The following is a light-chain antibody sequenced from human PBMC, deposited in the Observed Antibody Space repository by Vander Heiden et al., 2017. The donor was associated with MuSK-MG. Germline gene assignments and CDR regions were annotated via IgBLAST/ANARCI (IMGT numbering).Light chain of an antibody. CDR2: YSS. J-gene: IGLJ2*01. CDR3: QVWDSSSDHVL. CDR1: NIGSES. V-gene: IGLV3-21*04. Sequence: SYVLTPAPSVSVAPGTTATITCGGNNIGSESVHWYQQKPGQAPVLVILYSSDRPSGIPERFSGSNSGNTATLTISRVDTGDEADYCCQVWDSSSDHVLFGGGTKLTVL.